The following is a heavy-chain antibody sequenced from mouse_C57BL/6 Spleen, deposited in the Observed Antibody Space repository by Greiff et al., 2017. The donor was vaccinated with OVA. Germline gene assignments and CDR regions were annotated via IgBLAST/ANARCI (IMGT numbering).Heavy chain of an antibody. CDR3: TRNYNNWGYAMDY. V-gene: IGHV1-15*01. CDR1: GYTFTDYE. J-gene: IGHJ4*01. D-gene: IGHD2-5*01. CDR2: IDPETGGT. Sequence: VQLQQSGAELVRPGASVTLSCKASGYTFTDYEMHWVKQTPVHGLEWIGAIDPETGGTAYNQKFKGKAILTADKSSSTAYMELRSLTSEDSAVYYSTRNYNNWGYAMDYWGQGTSVTVSS.